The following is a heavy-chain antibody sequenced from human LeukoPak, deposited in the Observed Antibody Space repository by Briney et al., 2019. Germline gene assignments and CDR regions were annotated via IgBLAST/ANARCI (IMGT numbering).Heavy chain of an antibody. CDR3: ARGEYSSSFGFDY. D-gene: IGHD6-6*01. CDR1: GFTFSSYA. Sequence: PGGSLRLSCAASGFTFSSYAINWLRQPPGKGLEWIGSIYYSGSTYYNPSLKSRVTISVDTSKNQFSLKLSSVTAADTAVYYCARGEYSSSFGFDYWGQGTLVTVSS. V-gene: IGHV4-39*07. CDR2: IYYSGST. J-gene: IGHJ4*02.